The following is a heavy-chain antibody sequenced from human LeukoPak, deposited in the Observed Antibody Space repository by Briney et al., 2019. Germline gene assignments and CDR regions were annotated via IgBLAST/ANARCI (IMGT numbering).Heavy chain of an antibody. J-gene: IGHJ4*02. V-gene: IGHV1-18*01. CDR3: AREKFGYSYGSLFDY. CDR1: GYTFTNYG. CDR2: ISAYNGNT. D-gene: IGHD5-18*01. Sequence: GASVKVSCKASGYTFTNYGISWVRQAPGQGLEWMGWISAYNGNTNYAQKLQGRVTMTTDTSTSTAYMELRSLRSDDTAVYYCAREKFGYSYGSLFDYWGQGTLVTVSS.